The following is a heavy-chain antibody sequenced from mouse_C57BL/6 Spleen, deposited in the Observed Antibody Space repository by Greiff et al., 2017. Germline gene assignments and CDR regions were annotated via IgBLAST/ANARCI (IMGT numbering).Heavy chain of an antibody. Sequence: EVMLVESGGDLVKPGGSLKLSCAASGFTFSSYGMSLVRQTPDKRLEWVATISSGGSYTYYPDSVKGRFTISRDNAKNTLYLQMSSLKSEDTAMYYCARDEVLRVYFDYWGQGTTRTVSS. CDR3: ARDEVLRVYFDY. CDR2: ISSGGSYT. V-gene: IGHV5-6*01. D-gene: IGHD2-4*01. CDR1: GFTFSSYG. J-gene: IGHJ2*01.